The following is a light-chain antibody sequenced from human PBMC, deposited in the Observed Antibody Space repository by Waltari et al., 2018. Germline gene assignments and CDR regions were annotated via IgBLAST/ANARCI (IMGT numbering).Light chain of an antibody. CDR2: EVT. J-gene: IGLJ2*01. CDR3: SSYAGGSTVI. V-gene: IGLV2-23*02. Sequence: QSALTPPASVSGSPGQSITISCTGTNSDVGSYNLVYWYQQHPGKAPNLTLYEVTKRPSRVPNRFSGSKSGNTASLTISGLQAEDEADYYCSSYAGGSTVIFGGGTKVTVL. CDR1: NSDVGSYNL.